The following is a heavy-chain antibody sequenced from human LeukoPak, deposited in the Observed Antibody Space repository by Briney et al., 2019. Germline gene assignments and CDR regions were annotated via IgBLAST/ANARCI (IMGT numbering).Heavy chain of an antibody. CDR3: ARGIAAAGYYYYYMDV. J-gene: IGHJ6*03. CDR1: GHTLTSYG. CDR2: ISAYNGNT. Sequence: GPSAKVPCKASGHTLTSYGISWVPQAPRQGLEWMGWISAYNGNTNYAQKLQGRDNMSTDTSTSTAYMELRSLRRGDTAVYYCARGIAAAGYYYYYMDVWGKGTTVTVSS. V-gene: IGHV1-18*01. D-gene: IGHD6-13*01.